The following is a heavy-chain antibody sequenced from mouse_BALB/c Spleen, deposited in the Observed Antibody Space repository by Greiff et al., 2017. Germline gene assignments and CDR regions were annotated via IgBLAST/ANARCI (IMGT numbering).Heavy chain of an antibody. D-gene: IGHD4-1*02. J-gene: IGHJ3*01. CDR1: GFNIKDYY. V-gene: IGHV14-1*02. CDR3: AFNWDSPWFAY. CDR2: IDPENGNT. Sequence: EVQLQQSGAELVRPGALVKLSCKASGFNIKDYYMHWVKQRPEQGLEWIGWIDPENGNTIYDPKFQGKASITADTSSNTAYLQLSSLTSEDTAVYYCAFNWDSPWFAYWGQGTLVTVSA.